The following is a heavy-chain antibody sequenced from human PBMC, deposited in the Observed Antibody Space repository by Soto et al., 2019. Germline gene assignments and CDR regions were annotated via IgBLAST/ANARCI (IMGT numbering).Heavy chain of an antibody. CDR3: ASLRFSNYGLGAFDI. CDR2: VNPSGGST. V-gene: IGHV1-46*03. CDR1: GYTFTSYY. Sequence: ASVKVSYKASGYTFTSYYMHWVRQAPGQGLEWMGIVNPSGGSTSYAQKFQGRVTMTRDTSTSTVYMELSSLRSEDTAVYYCASLRFSNYGLGAFDIGGKGKMVTVS. J-gene: IGHJ3*02. D-gene: IGHD4-4*01.